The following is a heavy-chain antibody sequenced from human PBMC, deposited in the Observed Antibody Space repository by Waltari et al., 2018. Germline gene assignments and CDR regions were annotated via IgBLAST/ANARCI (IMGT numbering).Heavy chain of an antibody. Sequence: QVQLQESGPGLVKPSQTLSLTCTVPVGSISSGRSYLTWIRTPAGKGLEWIGYIYTSGSTNYNPSLKSRVTISVDTSKNQFSLKLSSVTAADTAVYYCARDHDYGGNGPQGWFDPWGQGTLVTVSS. CDR2: IYTSGST. V-gene: IGHV4-61*02. J-gene: IGHJ5*02. D-gene: IGHD4-17*01. CDR3: ARDHDYGGNGPQGWFDP. CDR1: VGSISSGRSY.